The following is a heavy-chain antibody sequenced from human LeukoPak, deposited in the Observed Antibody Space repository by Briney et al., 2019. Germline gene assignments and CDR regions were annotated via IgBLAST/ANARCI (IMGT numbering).Heavy chain of an antibody. Sequence: PSKTLSLTCTVSGGSISSYYWSWIRQPPGKGLEWIGYIYYSGSTNYNPSLKSRVTISVDTSKNQFSLKLSSVTAADTAVYYCASGIDYWGQGTLVTVSS. CDR3: ASGIDY. J-gene: IGHJ4*02. V-gene: IGHV4-59*08. CDR1: GGSISSYY. CDR2: IYYSGST.